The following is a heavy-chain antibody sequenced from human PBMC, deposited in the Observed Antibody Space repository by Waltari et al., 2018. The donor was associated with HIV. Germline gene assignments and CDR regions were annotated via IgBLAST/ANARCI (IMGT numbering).Heavy chain of an antibody. CDR2: INSDGSST. Sequence: QLVESGGGLVQPGGSLRLSCDASPFTFTSYWMHWVRQAPGKGLVCVSRINSDGSSTSYADSVKGRFTISRDNAKNTLYLQMNSLKVEDTAVYYCARAYYDSGSNWFDPWGQGTLVTVSS. CDR1: PFTFTSYW. V-gene: IGHV3-74*01. D-gene: IGHD3-10*01. CDR3: ARAYYDSGSNWFDP. J-gene: IGHJ5*02.